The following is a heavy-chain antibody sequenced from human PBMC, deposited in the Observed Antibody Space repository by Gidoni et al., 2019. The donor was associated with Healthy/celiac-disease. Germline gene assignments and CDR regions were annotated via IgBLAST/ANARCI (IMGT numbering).Heavy chain of an antibody. V-gene: IGHV4-39*01. CDR2: IYYSGST. Sequence: QLQLQESGPGLVKPSETLSLTCTVTGGSISSSSYYWGWIRQPPGKGLEWIGSIYYSGSTYYNPSLKSRVTISVDTSKNQFSLKLSSVTAADTAVYYCWNSGGGRFDYWGQGTLVTVSS. J-gene: IGHJ4*02. CDR3: WNSGGGRFDY. CDR1: GGSISSSSYY. D-gene: IGHD6-19*01.